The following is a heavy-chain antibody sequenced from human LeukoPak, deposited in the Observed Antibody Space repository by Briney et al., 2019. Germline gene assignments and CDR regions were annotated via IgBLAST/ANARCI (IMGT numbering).Heavy chain of an antibody. J-gene: IGHJ4*02. V-gene: IGHV1-2*02. CDR2: INPKAGGA. CDR3: ARDPAQYGSGSSFDY. CDR1: GYTFTEYY. D-gene: IGHD3-10*01. Sequence: ASVKVSCKTSGYTFTEYYIHWVRQAPGQGLEWMGWINPKAGGAHYGQKFRGRVTMTRDTSISTAYMELNSLRSDDAAVYYCARDPAQYGSGSSFDYWGQGILVTVSP.